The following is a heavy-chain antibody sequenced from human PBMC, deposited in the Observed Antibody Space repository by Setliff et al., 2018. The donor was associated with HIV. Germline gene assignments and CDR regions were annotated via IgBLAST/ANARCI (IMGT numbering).Heavy chain of an antibody. D-gene: IGHD5-18*01. J-gene: IGHJ4*02. Sequence: PSETLSLTCTVSGGFLSRSTYYWGWIRQPPGKGLEWIGEIFHSGSPNYNPSLKSRLTISVDKSKNQFSLKLTSVTAADTAVYYCARVGLPYNSGRLDQWGQGSLVTVSS. CDR1: GGFLSRSTYY. CDR2: IFHSGSP. CDR3: ARVGLPYNSGRLDQ. V-gene: IGHV4-39*07.